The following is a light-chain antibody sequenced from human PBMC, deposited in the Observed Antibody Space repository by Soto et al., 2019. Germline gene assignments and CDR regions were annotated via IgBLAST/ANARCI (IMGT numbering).Light chain of an antibody. V-gene: IGKV3-20*01. J-gene: IGKJ2*01. CDR1: QSVSSSY. Sequence: IVLTKSPGTLSLSPGERATLSCRASQSVSSSYLAWYQQKPGQAPRLLIYGASSRATGIPDRFSGSGSGTDFTLTISSLEPEDFAVYYCQQCGSSPITFGQGTKLEIK. CDR3: QQCGSSPIT. CDR2: GAS.